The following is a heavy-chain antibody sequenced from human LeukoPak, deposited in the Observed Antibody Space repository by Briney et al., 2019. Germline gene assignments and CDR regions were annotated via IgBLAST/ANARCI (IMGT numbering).Heavy chain of an antibody. J-gene: IGHJ4*02. V-gene: IGHV3-15*01. CDR2: IKSKKDGEIT. CDR1: GFTFSNAW. CDR3: STGGGVLRFL. Sequence: GGSLRLSCAASGFTFSNAWLTWVRQAPGKGLEWVGRIKSKKDGEITDYAAPVKGRFTISRDDSKDTLYLEMISLKTEDTAVYYCSTGGGVLRFLGGQGTLVTVSS. D-gene: IGHD3-3*01.